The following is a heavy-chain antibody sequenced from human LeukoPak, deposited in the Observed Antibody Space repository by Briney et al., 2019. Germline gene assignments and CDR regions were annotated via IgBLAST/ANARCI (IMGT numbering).Heavy chain of an antibody. CDR2: IYTSGST. Sequence: PSETLSLTCTVSGGSISSGSYYWSWIRQPAGKGLEWIGRIYTSGSTNYNPSLKSRVTISVDTSNNQFSLKLTSVTAADTAMYYCARTRENYYDASPNAFDVWGQGTMVTVSS. V-gene: IGHV4-61*02. D-gene: IGHD3-22*01. CDR3: ARTRENYYDASPNAFDV. CDR1: GGSISSGSYY. J-gene: IGHJ3*01.